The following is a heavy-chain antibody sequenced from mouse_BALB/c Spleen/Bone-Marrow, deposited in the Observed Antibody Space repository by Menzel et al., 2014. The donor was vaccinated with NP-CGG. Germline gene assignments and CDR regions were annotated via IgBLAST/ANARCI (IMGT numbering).Heavy chain of an antibody. J-gene: IGHJ4*01. Sequence: EVHLVESGGGLVQPGGSRKLSCAASGFTFSSFGMHWVRQAPEKGLEWVAYISNGSSIIYYADTVKGRFTISRDNPKNTLFLQMTSLRSEDTAMYYCARKGAMITHYYAMDYWGQGTSVTVSS. CDR3: ARKGAMITHYYAMDY. V-gene: IGHV5-17*02. CDR1: GFTFSSFG. D-gene: IGHD2-4*01. CDR2: ISNGSSII.